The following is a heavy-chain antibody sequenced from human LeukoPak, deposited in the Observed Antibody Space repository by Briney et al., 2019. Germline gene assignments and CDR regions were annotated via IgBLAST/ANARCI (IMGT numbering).Heavy chain of an antibody. Sequence: ASVRVSCKASGYTFTGYYMHWVRQAPGQGLEWMGGINPNSGGTNYAQKFQGRVTMTRDTSISTAYMELSRLRSDDTAVYYCARSGYSGYDPGSENYGMDVWGQGTTVTVSS. J-gene: IGHJ6*02. V-gene: IGHV1-2*02. CDR2: INPNSGGT. CDR3: ARSGYSGYDPGSENYGMDV. CDR1: GYTFTGYY. D-gene: IGHD5-12*01.